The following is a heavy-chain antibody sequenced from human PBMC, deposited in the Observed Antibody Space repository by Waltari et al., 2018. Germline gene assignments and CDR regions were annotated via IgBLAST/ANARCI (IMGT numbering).Heavy chain of an antibody. CDR2: IYHSGRT. D-gene: IGHD3-22*01. CDR3: ARDSPYYYDSSAPLLYMDV. Sequence: QVQLQESGPGLVKPSETLSLTCAVSGYSISSGYYWGWIRQPPGKGLEWIGSIYHSGRTYYNPSLKSRVTISVDTSKNQFSLKLSSVTAADTAVYYCARDSPYYYDSSAPLLYMDVWGKGTTVTVSS. J-gene: IGHJ6*03. CDR1: GYSISSGYY. V-gene: IGHV4-38-2*02.